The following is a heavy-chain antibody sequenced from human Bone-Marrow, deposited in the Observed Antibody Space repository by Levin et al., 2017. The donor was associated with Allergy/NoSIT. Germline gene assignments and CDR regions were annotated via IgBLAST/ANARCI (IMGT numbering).Heavy chain of an antibody. V-gene: IGHV1-46*01. CDR2: INPSGGST. Sequence: GESLKISCKASGYTFTSYYMHWVRQAPGQGLEWMGIINPSGGSTSYAQKFQGRVTMTRDTSTSTVYMELSSLRSEDTAVYYCARAWPRIAVARNWFDPWGQGTLVTVSS. D-gene: IGHD6-19*01. J-gene: IGHJ5*02. CDR1: GYTFTSYY. CDR3: ARAWPRIAVARNWFDP.